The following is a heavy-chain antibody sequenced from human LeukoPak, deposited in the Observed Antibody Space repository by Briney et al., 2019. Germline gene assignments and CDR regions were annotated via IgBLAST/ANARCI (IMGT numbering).Heavy chain of an antibody. CDR2: IYYSGST. CDR1: GGSISSSSYY. V-gene: IGHV4-39*01. J-gene: IGHJ4*02. Sequence: PSETLSLTCTVSGGSISSSSYYWGWIRQPPGKGLEWIGSIYYSGSTYYNPSLKSRVTISVDTSKNQFSLKLSSVTAADTAVYYCARRAFQGIAARPIGPVDYWGQGTLVTVSS. CDR3: ARRAFQGIAARPIGPVDY. D-gene: IGHD6-6*01.